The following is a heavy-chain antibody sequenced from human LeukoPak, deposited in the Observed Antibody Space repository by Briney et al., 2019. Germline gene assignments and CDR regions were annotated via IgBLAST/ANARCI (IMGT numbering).Heavy chain of an antibody. J-gene: IGHJ6*02. V-gene: IGHV4-34*01. CDR1: GGSFSGYY. D-gene: IGHD6-13*01. CDR2: INHSGST. CDR3: ARGIAAAGRKLIYYYYGMDV. Sequence: SETLSLTCAVYGGSFSGYYWSWIRQPPGKGLEWIGEINHSGSTNYNPSLKSRVTISVDTSKNQFSLKLSSVTAADTAVYYCARGIAAAGRKLIYYYYGMDVWGQGTTVTVSS.